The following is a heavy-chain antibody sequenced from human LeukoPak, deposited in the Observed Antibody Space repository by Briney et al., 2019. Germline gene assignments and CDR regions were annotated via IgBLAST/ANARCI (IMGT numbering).Heavy chain of an antibody. D-gene: IGHD6-13*01. V-gene: IGHV3-21*04. CDR3: AKYRSAWSFDY. CDR1: GFTFSSYS. J-gene: IGHJ4*02. Sequence: GSLRLSCAASGFTFSSYSMNWVRQAPGKGLEWVSSISSSSSYIYYADSVKGRFTISRDNAKNSLYLQMNSLRAEDTAVYYCAKYRSAWSFDYWGQGTLVTVSS. CDR2: ISSSSSYI.